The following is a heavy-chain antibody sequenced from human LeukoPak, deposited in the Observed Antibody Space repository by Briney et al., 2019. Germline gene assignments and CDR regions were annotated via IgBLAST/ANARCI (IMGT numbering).Heavy chain of an antibody. D-gene: IGHD3-10*01. V-gene: IGHV4-59*01. CDR2: IYYSGST. J-gene: IGHJ5*02. CDR3: AREITMVRGGRHWFDP. CDR1: GGSISSYY. Sequence: SETLSLTCTVSGGSISSYYWSWIRQPPGKGLEWIGYIYYSGSTNYNPSLESRVTISVDTSKNQFSLKLSSVTAADTAVYYCAREITMVRGGRHWFDPWGQGTLVTVSS.